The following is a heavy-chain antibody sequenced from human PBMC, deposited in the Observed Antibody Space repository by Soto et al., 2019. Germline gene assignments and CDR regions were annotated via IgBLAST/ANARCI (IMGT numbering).Heavy chain of an antibody. CDR2: INPNSGGT. V-gene: IGHV1-2*04. J-gene: IGHJ4*02. CDR1: GYTFTGYY. CDR3: ARDGAYYDILTGWPY. D-gene: IGHD3-9*01. Sequence: ASVKVSCKASGYTFTGYYMHWVRQAPGQGLEWMGWINPNSGGTNYAQKFQGWVTMTRDTSISTACMELSRLRSDDTAVYYCARDGAYYDILTGWPYWGQGTLVTVSS.